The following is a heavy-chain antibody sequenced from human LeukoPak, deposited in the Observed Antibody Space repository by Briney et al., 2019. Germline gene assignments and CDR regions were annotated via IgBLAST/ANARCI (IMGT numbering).Heavy chain of an antibody. CDR3: AKAVRAYYYDSSGRYYGMDV. Sequence: GSLRLSCAASGFTFSSYAMSWVRQAPGKGLEWASAISGSGGSTYYADSVKGRFTISRDNSKNTLYLQMNSLRAEDTAVYYCAKAVRAYYYDSSGRYYGMDVWGQGTTVTVSS. J-gene: IGHJ6*02. CDR2: ISGSGGST. V-gene: IGHV3-23*01. CDR1: GFTFSSYA. D-gene: IGHD3-22*01.